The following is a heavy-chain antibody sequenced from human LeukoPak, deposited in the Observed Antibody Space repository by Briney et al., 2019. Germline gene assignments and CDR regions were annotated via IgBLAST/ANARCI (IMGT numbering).Heavy chain of an antibody. V-gene: IGHV3-15*01. J-gene: IGHJ3*01. CDR3: TTDDGRT. Sequence: GGSLRLSCAASGFSYSNAWMTWVRQAPGKGLEWVGRIKSKTNGGTSDYGAPVKGRFTISRDDSKNMVYLQLSSLKTEDTAVYYCTTDDGRTWGQGTMVTVSS. CDR1: GFSYSNAW. D-gene: IGHD5-24*01. CDR2: IKSKTNGGTS.